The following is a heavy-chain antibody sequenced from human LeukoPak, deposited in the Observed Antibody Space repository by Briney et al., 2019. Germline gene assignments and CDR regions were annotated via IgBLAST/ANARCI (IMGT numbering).Heavy chain of an antibody. CDR2: ISSSGSTI. D-gene: IGHD5-12*01. CDR1: GFTFSSYE. CDR3: AKLSGYDFSYFDY. J-gene: IGHJ4*02. V-gene: IGHV3-48*03. Sequence: GGSLRLSCAASGFTFSSYEMNWVRQAPGKGLEWVSYISSSGSTIYYADSVKGRFTISRDNAKNSLHLQMNGLRAEDTAVYYCAKLSGYDFSYFDYWGQGTLVTVSS.